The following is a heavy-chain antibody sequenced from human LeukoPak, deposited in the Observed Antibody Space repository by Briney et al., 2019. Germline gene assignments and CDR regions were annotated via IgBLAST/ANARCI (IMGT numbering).Heavy chain of an antibody. CDR1: GGTFSSYA. J-gene: IGHJ3*02. CDR2: IIPIFGTA. V-gene: IGHV1-69*13. Sequence: SVKDSCKASGGTFSSYAISWVRQAPGQGLEWMGGIIPIFGTANYAQKFQGRVTITADESTSTAYMELSSLRSEDTAVYYCARETSYCSSTSCHDAFDIRGQGTMVTVSS. D-gene: IGHD2-2*01. CDR3: ARETSYCSSTSCHDAFDI.